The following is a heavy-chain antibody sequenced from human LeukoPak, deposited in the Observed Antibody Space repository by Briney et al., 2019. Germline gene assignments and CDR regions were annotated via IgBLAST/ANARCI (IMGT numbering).Heavy chain of an antibody. CDR2: IYSGGST. V-gene: IGHV3-53*01. CDR3: ARQLDYGSGSFDY. D-gene: IGHD3-10*01. CDR1: GFTVSSNY. Sequence: GGSLRLSCAASGFTVSSNYMSWVRQAPGKGLEWVSVIYSGGSTYYADSVKGRFTISRDNSKNTLYLQMNSLRAEDTAVYYCARQLDYGSGSFDYWGQGTLVTVSS. J-gene: IGHJ4*02.